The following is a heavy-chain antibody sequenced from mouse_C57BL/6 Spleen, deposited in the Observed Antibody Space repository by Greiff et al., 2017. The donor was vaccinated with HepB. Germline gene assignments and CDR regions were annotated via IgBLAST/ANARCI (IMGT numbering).Heavy chain of an antibody. J-gene: IGHJ1*03. V-gene: IGHV5-6*01. D-gene: IGHD1-1*01. Sequence: EVKLMESGGDLVKPGGSLKLSCAASGFTFSSYGMSWVRQTPDKRLEWVATISSGGSYTCYPDSVKGRFTISRDNAKNTLYLQMSSLKSEDTAMYYCARRVTTEASYWYFDVWGTGTTVTVSS. CDR3: ARRVTTEASYWYFDV. CDR2: ISSGGSYT. CDR1: GFTFSSYG.